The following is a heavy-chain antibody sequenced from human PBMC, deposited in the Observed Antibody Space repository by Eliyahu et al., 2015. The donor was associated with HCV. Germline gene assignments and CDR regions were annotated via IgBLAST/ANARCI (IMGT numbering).Heavy chain of an antibody. V-gene: IGHV3-21*01. CDR3: ARDHIPLRGDTRHLDY. CDR1: GFTFXSYS. J-gene: IGHJ4*02. D-gene: IGHD3-10*01. CDR2: ISSSSSYI. Sequence: EVQLVESGGGLVKPGGSLRLSCAASGFTFXSYSMNWVRQAPGKGLEWVSSISSSSSYIYYADSVKGRFTISRDNAKNSLYLQMNSLRAEDTAVYYCARDHIPLRGDTRHLDYWGQGTLVTVSS.